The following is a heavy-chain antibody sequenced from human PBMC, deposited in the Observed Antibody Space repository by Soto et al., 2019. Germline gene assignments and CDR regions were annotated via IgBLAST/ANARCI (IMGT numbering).Heavy chain of an antibody. J-gene: IGHJ4*02. CDR3: ARGNGYCEY. CDR1: GGSINNHY. V-gene: IGHV4-59*11. Sequence: SETLSLTCTVSGGSINNHYWSWIRQPPGKGLEWIGYIYYSGTTNYNPSLKGRVTISVDTSKNQFSLNLTSLTAADTATYYCARGNGYCEYWGQGTLVTVSS. D-gene: IGHD2-2*03. CDR2: IYYSGTT.